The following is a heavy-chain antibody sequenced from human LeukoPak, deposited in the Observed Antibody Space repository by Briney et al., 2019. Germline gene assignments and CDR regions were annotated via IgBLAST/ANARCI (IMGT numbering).Heavy chain of an antibody. J-gene: IGHJ4*02. CDR1: GFTFSSYG. Sequence: GRSLRLSCAASGFTFSSYGMHWVRQAPGKGLEWVAVISYDGSNKYYADSVKGRFTISRDNSKNTLYLQMNSLRAEDTAVYYCAKDTSYSSGWYQGFDYWGQGTLVTVSS. CDR3: AKDTSYSSGWYQGFDY. CDR2: ISYDGSNK. D-gene: IGHD6-19*01. V-gene: IGHV3-30*18.